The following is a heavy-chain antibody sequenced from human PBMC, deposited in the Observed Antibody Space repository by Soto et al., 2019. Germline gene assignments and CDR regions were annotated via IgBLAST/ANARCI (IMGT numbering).Heavy chain of an antibody. CDR2: AYYRSQWYY. CDR3: TKQEGDSQTYNGMAV. V-gene: IGHV6-1*01. Sequence: SQTLSLTCAISGDSVSSNSAAWNWIRQSPSRGLEWLGRAYYRSQWYYDSAVSVRSRITVIPDTSKNQFSLQLNSVTHEDTAVYYCTKQEGDSQTYNGMAVWGQGTTVTVSS. CDR1: GDSVSSNSAA. J-gene: IGHJ6*02. D-gene: IGHD2-21*02.